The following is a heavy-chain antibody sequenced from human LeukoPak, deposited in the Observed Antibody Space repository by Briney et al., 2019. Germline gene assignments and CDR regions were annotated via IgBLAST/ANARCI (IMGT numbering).Heavy chain of an antibody. CDR1: GFSFSSYW. CDR3: AGRGQQRVPNYWYFDL. V-gene: IGHV3-48*04. CDR2: IRSGGSAI. D-gene: IGHD5-24*01. Sequence: HTGGSLRLSCAASGFSFSSYWMHWVRQAPGKGLEWVSYIRSGGSAIYYADSVKGRFTISRDNAKSSLYLQMSSLRAEDTAVYYCAGRGQQRVPNYWYFDLWGRGTLVTVSS. J-gene: IGHJ2*01.